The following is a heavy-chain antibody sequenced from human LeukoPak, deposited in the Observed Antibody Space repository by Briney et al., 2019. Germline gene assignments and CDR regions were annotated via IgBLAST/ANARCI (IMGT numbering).Heavy chain of an antibody. CDR2: ISSNGGST. D-gene: IGHD1-14*01. Sequence: GGSLRLSCSASGFTFSSYAMHWVRQAPGKGLEYVSAISSNGGSTYYADSVKGRFTISRDNSKNTLYLQMSSLRAEDTAVYYCVKVRTGTRVGFDYWGQGTMVTVSS. CDR3: VKVRTGTRVGFDY. V-gene: IGHV3-64D*09. J-gene: IGHJ4*02. CDR1: GFTFSSYA.